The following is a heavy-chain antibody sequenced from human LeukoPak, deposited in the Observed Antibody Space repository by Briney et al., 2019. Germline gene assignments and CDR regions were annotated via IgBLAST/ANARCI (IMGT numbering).Heavy chain of an antibody. CDR3: ARLGYYYDSSGYYGFDY. Sequence: SETLSLTCTVSGGSISSGDYYWSWIRQPPGKGLEWIGYIYYSGSTYYNPSLKSRVTISVDTSKNQFSLKLSSVTAADTAVYYCARLGYYYDSSGYYGFDYWGQGTLVTVSS. D-gene: IGHD3-22*01. CDR2: IYYSGST. CDR1: GGSISSGDYY. J-gene: IGHJ4*02. V-gene: IGHV4-30-4*08.